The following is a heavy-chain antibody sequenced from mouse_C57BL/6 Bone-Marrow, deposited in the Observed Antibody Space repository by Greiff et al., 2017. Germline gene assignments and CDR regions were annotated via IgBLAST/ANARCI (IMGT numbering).Heavy chain of an antibody. CDR3: ARGGGYDPWFAY. CDR1: GFTFSSYA. V-gene: IGHV5-4*03. CDR2: ISDGGSYT. Sequence: EVKVVESWGGLVKPGGSLKLSCAASGFTFSSYAMSWVRQTPEKRLEWVATISDGGSYTYYPDNVKGRFTISRDNAKNNLYLQMSHLKSEDTAMYYCARGGGYDPWFAYWGQGTLVTVSA. D-gene: IGHD2-3*01. J-gene: IGHJ3*01.